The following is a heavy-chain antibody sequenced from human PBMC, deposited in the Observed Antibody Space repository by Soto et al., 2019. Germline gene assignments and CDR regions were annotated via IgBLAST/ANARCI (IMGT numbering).Heavy chain of an antibody. Sequence: PSETLSLTCTVSGGSISSSSYYWGWIRQPPGKGLEWIGSIYYSGSTYYNPSLKSRVTISVDTSKSQFSLKLSSVTAADTAVYYCARRGELPPYPGWFDPWGQGTLVTVYS. CDR1: GGSISSSSYY. CDR2: IYYSGST. D-gene: IGHD3-10*01. V-gene: IGHV4-39*01. CDR3: ARRGELPPYPGWFDP. J-gene: IGHJ5*02.